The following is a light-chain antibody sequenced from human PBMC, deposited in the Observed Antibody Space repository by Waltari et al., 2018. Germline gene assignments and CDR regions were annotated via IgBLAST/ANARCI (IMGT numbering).Light chain of an antibody. CDR3: QQLSTYPLT. Sequence: DIQLTQSPSFLSVSVGDRVTITCRASQGISSSLAWYQQKPGKAPKLRVYAASSLQSWVPSRFSGSGSGTEFTLTISSLQPEDFASYYCQQLSTYPLTIGGGTKVEIK. V-gene: IGKV1-9*01. CDR1: QGISSS. CDR2: AAS. J-gene: IGKJ4*01.